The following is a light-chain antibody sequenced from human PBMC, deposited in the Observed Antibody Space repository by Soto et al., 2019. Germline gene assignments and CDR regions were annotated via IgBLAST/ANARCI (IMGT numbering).Light chain of an antibody. V-gene: IGLV2-14*01. Sequence: QSVLTQPASVSGSPGQSITISCAGTRDDIGAYDYVSWYQQHPGNAPKLLVYEVTNRPSGASDRFSGSKSGNTASLTISGLQAEDEADYYCNSYTNSSAVVFGGGTKVTV. CDR2: EVT. CDR3: NSYTNSSAVV. J-gene: IGLJ2*01. CDR1: RDDIGAYDY.